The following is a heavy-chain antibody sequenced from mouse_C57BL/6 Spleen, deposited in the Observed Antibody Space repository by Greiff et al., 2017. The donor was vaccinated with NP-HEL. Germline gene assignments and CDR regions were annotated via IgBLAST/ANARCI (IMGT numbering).Heavy chain of an antibody. J-gene: IGHJ4*01. D-gene: IGHD1-1*01. Sequence: QVQLKQPGAELVMPGASVKLSCKASGYTFTSYWMHWVKQRPGQGLEWIGEIDPSDSYTNYNQKLKGKSTLTVDKSSSTAYMQLSSLTSEDAAVYYCARCYYGSSGAMDYWGQGTSVTVSS. CDR1: GYTFTSYW. CDR3: ARCYYGSSGAMDY. CDR2: IDPSDSYT. V-gene: IGHV1-69*01.